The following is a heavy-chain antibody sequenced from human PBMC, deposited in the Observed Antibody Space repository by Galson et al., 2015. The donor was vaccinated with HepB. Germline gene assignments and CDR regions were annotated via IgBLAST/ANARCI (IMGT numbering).Heavy chain of an antibody. CDR1: TFIFSTYC. V-gene: IGHV3-48*03. J-gene: IGHJ4*02. CDR2: ISASGTTI. Sequence: SLRLSCAASTFIFSTYCMNWVRQAPGMGLEWLSYISASGTTIYYADSVKGRLTISRDNAKNSLYLQMNSLRPEDTAVYFCVFLRGNDLKPLDYWGQGILVTVSS. D-gene: IGHD5-12*01. CDR3: VFLRGNDLKPLDY.